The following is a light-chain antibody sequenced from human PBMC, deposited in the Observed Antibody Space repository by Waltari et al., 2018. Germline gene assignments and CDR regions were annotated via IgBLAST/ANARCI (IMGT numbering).Light chain of an antibody. CDR3: QHYDSYQYA. CDR1: ESVNRQ. V-gene: IGKV1-5*03. Sequence: IQVTQSPSTLSASVGDRVNITCRTSESVNRQLAWYQQKPGRAPNLLIYKASTLETGAPSKFSGRGSGTEFSLTITNLQRDDFATYFCQHYDSYQYAFGPGTKLEIK. J-gene: IGKJ2*01. CDR2: KAS.